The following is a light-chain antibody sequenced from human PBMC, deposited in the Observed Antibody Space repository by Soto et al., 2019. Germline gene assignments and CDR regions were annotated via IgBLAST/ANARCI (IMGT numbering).Light chain of an antibody. V-gene: IGLV2-14*01. CDR1: SSDVGGYNY. Sequence: QSAPTQPASVSGSPGQWITISCTGTSSDVGGYNYVSWYQQHPGKAPKLMIYDVSNRPSGVSNRFSGSKSVNTASLTISGLQAEDEADYYCSSYTSSSTYVFGTGTKLTVL. J-gene: IGLJ1*01. CDR3: SSYTSSSTYV. CDR2: DVS.